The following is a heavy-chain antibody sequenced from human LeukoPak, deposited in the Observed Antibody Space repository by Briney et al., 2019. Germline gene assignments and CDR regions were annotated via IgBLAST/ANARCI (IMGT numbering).Heavy chain of an antibody. CDR3: AKLGMVRGVTTPY. Sequence: GGSLRLTCAASGFTFSSYAMSWVRQAPGKGLEWVSAISGSAGSTYYADSVKGRFTISRDNSKSTLYLQMNSLRAEDTAVYYCAKLGMVRGVTTPYWGQGTLVTVSS. V-gene: IGHV3-23*01. CDR1: GFTFSSYA. CDR2: ISGSAGST. J-gene: IGHJ4*02. D-gene: IGHD3-10*01.